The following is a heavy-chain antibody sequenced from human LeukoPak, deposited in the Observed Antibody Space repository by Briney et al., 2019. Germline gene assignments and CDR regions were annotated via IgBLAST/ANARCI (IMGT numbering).Heavy chain of an antibody. V-gene: IGHV3-7*01. J-gene: IGHJ4*02. CDR1: GFTFSSYW. Sequence: GGSLRLACAASGFTFSSYWMTWVRQAPGKGLEWVANIKPDGSQIYYVDSVKGRFTISRDNAKNSLYLQMNSLRAEDTAVYYCARRVATISPFDYWGQGTLVTVSS. D-gene: IGHD5-12*01. CDR3: ARRVATISPFDY. CDR2: IKPDGSQI.